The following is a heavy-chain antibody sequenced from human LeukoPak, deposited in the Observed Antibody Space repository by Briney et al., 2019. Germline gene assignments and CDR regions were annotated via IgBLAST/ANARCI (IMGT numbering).Heavy chain of an antibody. J-gene: IGHJ5*02. V-gene: IGHV4-34*01. D-gene: IGHD7-27*01. Sequence: SETLSLTCAVYGGSFSGYYWSWIRQPPGKGLEWIGEINHSGSTNYNPSLKSRVTISVDTSKNQFSLKLSSVTAADTAVYYCARDGPPGVLDVLGLNWFDPWGQGTLVTVSS. CDR2: INHSGST. CDR1: GGSFSGYY. CDR3: ARDGPPGVLDVLGLNWFDP.